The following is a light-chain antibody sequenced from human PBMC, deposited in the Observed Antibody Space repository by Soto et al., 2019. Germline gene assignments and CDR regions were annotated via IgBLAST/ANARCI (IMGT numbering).Light chain of an antibody. V-gene: IGKV1-12*01. Sequence: DIQMTQSPSSVSASVGDRVTITCRASQGISSWLAWYQQKPGKAPKLLIYAASSLPSGVASRFSSSGSETDFPLIISSLQPEDVATYYCQQTNSFPFTFGPGTKVDIK. CDR1: QGISSW. J-gene: IGKJ3*01. CDR3: QQTNSFPFT. CDR2: AAS.